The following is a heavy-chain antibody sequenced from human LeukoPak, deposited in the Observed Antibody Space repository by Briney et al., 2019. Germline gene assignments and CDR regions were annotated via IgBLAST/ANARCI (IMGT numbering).Heavy chain of an antibody. D-gene: IGHD3-9*01. CDR2: IYYSGST. Sequence: GSLRLSCAASGFTFSSYSMNWVRQPPGKGLEWIGSIYYSGSTYYNPSLKSRVTISVDTSKNQFSLKLSSVTAADTAVYYCAREYYDILTGSRDAFDIWGQGTMVTVSS. CDR3: AREYYDILTGSRDAFDI. CDR1: GFTFSSYS. V-gene: IGHV4-39*07. J-gene: IGHJ3*02.